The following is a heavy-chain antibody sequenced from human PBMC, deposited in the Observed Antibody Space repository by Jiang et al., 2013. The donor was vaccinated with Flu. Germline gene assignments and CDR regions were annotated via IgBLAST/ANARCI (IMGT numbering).Heavy chain of an antibody. V-gene: IGHV4-39*01. Sequence: GLVKPSETLSLTCTVSGGSISSSSYYWGWIRQPPGKGLEWIGSIYYSGSTYYNPSLKSRVTISVDTSKNQFSLKLSSVTAADTAVYYCARCIVGFDPWGQGTLVTVSS. CDR1: GGSISSSSYY. J-gene: IGHJ5*02. D-gene: IGHD2-15*01. CDR3: ARCIVGFDP. CDR2: IYYSGST.